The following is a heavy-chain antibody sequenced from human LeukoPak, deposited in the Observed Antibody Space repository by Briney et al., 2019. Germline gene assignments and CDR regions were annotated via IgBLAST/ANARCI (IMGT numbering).Heavy chain of an antibody. V-gene: IGHV3-48*01. CDR2: ISSSSSTI. D-gene: IGHD3-22*01. J-gene: IGHJ3*02. Sequence: PGGSLRLSCAASGFTFSSYSMNWVRQAPGKGLEWVSYISSSSSTIYYADSVKGRFTISRDNAKNSLYLQMNSLRAEDTAVYYCARRSGYYWDAFDIWGQGTMVTVSS. CDR3: ARRSGYYWDAFDI. CDR1: GFTFSSYS.